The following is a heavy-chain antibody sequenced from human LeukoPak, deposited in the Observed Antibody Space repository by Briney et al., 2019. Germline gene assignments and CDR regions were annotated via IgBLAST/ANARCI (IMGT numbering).Heavy chain of an antibody. D-gene: IGHD3-10*01. J-gene: IGHJ4*02. V-gene: IGHV1-46*01. CDR1: GYTFTSYY. CDR3: ARDRMSEGSGLH. CDR2: INPSGGST. Sequence: ASVKVSCTASGYTFTSYYMHWVRQAPGQGLEWMGIINPSGGSTSYAQKFQGRVTMTRDTSTSTVYMELSSLRSEDTAVYYCARDRMSEGSGLHWGQGTLVTVSS.